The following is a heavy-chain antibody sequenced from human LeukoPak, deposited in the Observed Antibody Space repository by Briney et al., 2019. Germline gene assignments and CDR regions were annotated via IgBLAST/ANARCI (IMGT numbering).Heavy chain of an antibody. CDR3: ASQESSTSYYFDY. J-gene: IGHJ4*02. Sequence: PSETLSLTCAVYGGSFSGYYWSWIRQPPGKGLEWIGEINHSGSTNYNPSLKSRVTISVDTSKNQFSLELSSVTAADTAVYYCASQESSTSYYFDYWGQGTLVTVSS. CDR1: GGSFSGYY. V-gene: IGHV4-34*01. D-gene: IGHD2-2*01. CDR2: INHSGST.